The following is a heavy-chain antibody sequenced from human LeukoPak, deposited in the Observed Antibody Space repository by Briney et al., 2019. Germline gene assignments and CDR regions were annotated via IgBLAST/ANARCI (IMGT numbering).Heavy chain of an antibody. D-gene: IGHD6-13*01. CDR3: ARLGSSSCPDCNY. V-gene: IGHV4-4*07. Sequence: SETLSLTCTVSGGSISSYYWSWIRQPAGKGLEWIGRIYTGGSTNYNPSLKSRVTMSVDTSKSQFSLRLSSVTAADTAVYYCARLGSSSCPDCNYWGQGTLVTVSS. CDR1: GGSISSYY. CDR2: IYTGGST. J-gene: IGHJ4*02.